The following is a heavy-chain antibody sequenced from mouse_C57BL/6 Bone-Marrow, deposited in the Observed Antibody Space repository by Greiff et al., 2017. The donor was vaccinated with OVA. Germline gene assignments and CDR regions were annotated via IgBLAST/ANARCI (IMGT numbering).Heavy chain of an antibody. J-gene: IGHJ3*01. V-gene: IGHV1-54*01. CDR2: INPGSGGT. CDR1: GYAFTNYL. D-gene: IGHD2-1*01. Sequence: QVHLQQSGAELVRPGTSVKVSCKASGYAFTNYLIEWVKQRPGQGLEWIGVINPGSGGTNYNEKFKGKATLTADKSSSTAYMQLSSLTSEDSAVYFCARGGNSAWFAYWGQGTLVTVSA. CDR3: ARGGNSAWFAY.